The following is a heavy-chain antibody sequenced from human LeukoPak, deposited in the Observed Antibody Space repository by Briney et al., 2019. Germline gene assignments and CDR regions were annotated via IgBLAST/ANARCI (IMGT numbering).Heavy chain of an antibody. Sequence: PSETLSLTCTVSGGSISSYYWSWIRQPPGKGLEWIGYIYYSGSTNYNPSLKSRVTISVDTSKNQFSLKLSSVTAADTAVYYCARGVYNDFWSGYYNYWFDPWGQGTLVTVSS. D-gene: IGHD3-3*01. CDR3: ARGVYNDFWSGYYNYWFDP. CDR2: IYYSGST. J-gene: IGHJ5*02. CDR1: GGSISSYY. V-gene: IGHV4-59*01.